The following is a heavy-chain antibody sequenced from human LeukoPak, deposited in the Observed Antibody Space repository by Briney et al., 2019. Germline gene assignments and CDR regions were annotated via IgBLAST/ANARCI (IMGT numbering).Heavy chain of an antibody. Sequence: GASVKVSCKASGYAFTSYYMHWVRQAPGQGLEWMGVIYPSASGSTRYTQQFQGRVTMTRDTSTSTVYMELSSLTSEDTAVYYCAREKGFYWGQGTLVTVSS. D-gene: IGHD2-15*01. J-gene: IGHJ4*02. CDR2: IYPSASGST. CDR1: GYAFTSYY. CDR3: AREKGFY. V-gene: IGHV1-46*01.